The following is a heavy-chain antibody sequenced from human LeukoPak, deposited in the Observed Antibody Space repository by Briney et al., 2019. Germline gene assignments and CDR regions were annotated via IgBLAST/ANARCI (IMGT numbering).Heavy chain of an antibody. D-gene: IGHD5-12*01. CDR1: GGSISSYY. Sequence: SETLSLTCTVSGGSISSYYWSWIRQPPGKGLEWIGYIYYSGSTNYNPSLKSRVTISVDTSKNQFSLKLSSVTAADTAVYYCASHSGYDYFDYWGQGTLVTVSS. J-gene: IGHJ4*02. CDR2: IYYSGST. CDR3: ASHSGYDYFDY. V-gene: IGHV4-59*01.